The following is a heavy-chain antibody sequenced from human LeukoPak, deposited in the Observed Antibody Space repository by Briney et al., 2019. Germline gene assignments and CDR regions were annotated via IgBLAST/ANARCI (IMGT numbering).Heavy chain of an antibody. J-gene: IGHJ4*02. D-gene: IGHD5-18*01. Sequence: GGSLRLSCAASGFTFSSYSMNWVRQAPGKGLEWVSYISSSSSTIYYADSVKGRFTISRDNSKNTLYLQMNSLRAEDTAVYYCAKDHEYSYGYGDFDYWGQGTLVTVSS. CDR1: GFTFSSYS. CDR3: AKDHEYSYGYGDFDY. V-gene: IGHV3-48*01. CDR2: ISSSSSTI.